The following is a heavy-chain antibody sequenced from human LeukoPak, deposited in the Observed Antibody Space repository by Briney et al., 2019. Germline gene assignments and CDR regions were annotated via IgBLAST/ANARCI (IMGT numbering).Heavy chain of an antibody. CDR2: ISNNGGST. CDR1: GFTFSRYS. Sequence: PGESLRLSCSASGFTFSRYSMHWVRQAPGKGLEYVSAISNNGGSTYDADSVKGRFTISRDNSKNTLYLQMSSLRADNTAVYYCVKDGEVGGWYGDYWGQGTLVTVSS. J-gene: IGHJ4*02. V-gene: IGHV3-64D*06. CDR3: VKDGEVGGWYGDY. D-gene: IGHD6-19*01.